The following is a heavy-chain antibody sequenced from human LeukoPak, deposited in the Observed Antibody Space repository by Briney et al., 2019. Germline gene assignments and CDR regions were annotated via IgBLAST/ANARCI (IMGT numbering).Heavy chain of an antibody. CDR1: GGTFSIYA. CDR3: ARDYDFWSGYDAYWFDP. V-gene: IGHV1-69*06. CDR2: IIPIFGTA. Sequence: SVKVSCKASGGTFSIYAISWVRQAPGRGLEWMGRIIPIFGTANYAQKFQGRVTITADKSTSTAYMELSSLRSEDTAVYYCARDYDFWSGYDAYWFDPWGQGTLVTVSS. D-gene: IGHD3-3*01. J-gene: IGHJ5*02.